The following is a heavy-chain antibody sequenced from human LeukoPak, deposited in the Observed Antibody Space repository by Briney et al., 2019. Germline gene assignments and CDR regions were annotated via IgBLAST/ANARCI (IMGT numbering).Heavy chain of an antibody. V-gene: IGHV5-51*01. Sequence: GESLKISCKGSGFTFSSYWIGWVRQMPGKGLEWMGILYPSDSDTRYSPSFQGQVTISADKSISTAYLQWSSLKASDTAVYYCTRHRGGVGSDYWGQGTLVTVSS. CDR1: GFTFSSYW. CDR2: LYPSDSDT. J-gene: IGHJ4*02. D-gene: IGHD3-16*01. CDR3: TRHRGGVGSDY.